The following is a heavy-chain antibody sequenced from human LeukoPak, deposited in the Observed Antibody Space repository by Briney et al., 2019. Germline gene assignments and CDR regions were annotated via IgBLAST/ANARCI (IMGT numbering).Heavy chain of an antibody. D-gene: IGHD3-3*01. CDR1: KFTFSHYG. CDR2: ISSDGSIK. Sequence: GGSLRLSCTASKFTFSHYGMQWVRQAPGKGLEWVEVISSDGSIKVYADSVKGRFTLSRDNSINTVDLQMNSLRAEDTAVYYCVKEYHSRGFGAYFDYWGQGTLVTVSS. CDR3: VKEYHSRGFGAYFDY. J-gene: IGHJ4*02. V-gene: IGHV3-30*18.